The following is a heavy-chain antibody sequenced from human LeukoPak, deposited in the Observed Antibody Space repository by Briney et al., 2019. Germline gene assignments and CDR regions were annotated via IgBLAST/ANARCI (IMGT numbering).Heavy chain of an antibody. J-gene: IGHJ4*02. V-gene: IGHV1-8*02. D-gene: IGHD3-22*01. CDR1: GYTFTSYG. CDR3: ARVHAGYYDSSPIDY. Sequence: ASVKVSCKASGYTFTSYGISWVRQAPGQGLEWMGWMNPNSGNTGYAQKFQGRVTMTRNTSISTAYMELSSLRSEDTAVYYCARVHAGYYDSSPIDYWGQGTLVTVSS. CDR2: MNPNSGNT.